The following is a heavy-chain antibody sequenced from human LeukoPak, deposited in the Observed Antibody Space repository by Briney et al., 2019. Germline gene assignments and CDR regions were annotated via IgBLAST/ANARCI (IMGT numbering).Heavy chain of an antibody. J-gene: IGHJ4*02. V-gene: IGHV4-34*01. CDR1: GGSFSGYY. D-gene: IGHD6-13*01. Sequence: SETLSLTCAVYGGSFSGYYWSWIRQPPGKGMEWIGEINESGSTNYNPSLKSRVAISVDTSKNQFFLNLSSVTAADTAVYYCARRRRISSSWYAVIDYWGQGTLVTVSS. CDR3: ARRRRISSSWYAVIDY. CDR2: INESGST.